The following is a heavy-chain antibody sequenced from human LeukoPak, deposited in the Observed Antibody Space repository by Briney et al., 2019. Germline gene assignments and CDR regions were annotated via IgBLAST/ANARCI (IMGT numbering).Heavy chain of an antibody. J-gene: IGHJ4*02. V-gene: IGHV1-46*01. CDR3: ATDPYYYDSSGYLLDY. Sequence: GASVKVSCKAFGYTFTSYYMHWVRQAPGQGLEWMGIINPSGGSTSYAQKFQGRVTMTRDTSTSTVYMELSSLRSEDTAVYYCATDPYYYDSSGYLLDYWGQGTLVTVSS. D-gene: IGHD3-22*01. CDR1: GYTFTSYY. CDR2: INPSGGST.